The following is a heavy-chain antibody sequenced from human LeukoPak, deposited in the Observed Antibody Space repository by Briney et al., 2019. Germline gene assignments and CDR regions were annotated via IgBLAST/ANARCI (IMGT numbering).Heavy chain of an antibody. V-gene: IGHV1-3*01. J-gene: IGHJ3*02. CDR3: ARTTRSWYEDNDAFDI. D-gene: IGHD6-13*01. Sequence: ASVKVSCKASAYTFTIYTIHWVRQAPGQRLEWMGWINAGNGNTRYSQNFQGRVTITRDTSPTTAYMELSSLRSEDTAVYYCARTTRSWYEDNDAFDIWRQGTTVTVSS. CDR2: INAGNGNT. CDR1: AYTFTIYT.